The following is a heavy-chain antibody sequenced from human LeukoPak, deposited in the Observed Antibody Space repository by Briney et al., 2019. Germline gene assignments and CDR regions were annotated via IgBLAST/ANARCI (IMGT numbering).Heavy chain of an antibody. CDR3: ARPRRNSLSWFDP. D-gene: IGHD1-14*01. V-gene: IGHV1-2*02. CDR2: INPNSGGT. CDR1: GYTFTSYG. J-gene: IGHJ5*02. Sequence: ASVKVSCKASGYTFTSYGISWVRQAPGQGLEWMGWINPNSGGTNYAQKFQGRVTMTRDTSISTAYMELSRLRSDDTAVYYCARPRRNSLSWFDPWGQGTLVTVSS.